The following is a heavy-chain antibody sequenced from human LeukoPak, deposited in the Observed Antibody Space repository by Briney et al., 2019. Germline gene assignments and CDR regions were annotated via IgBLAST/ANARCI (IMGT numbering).Heavy chain of an antibody. CDR1: AFIFSGHW. D-gene: IGHD2-8*01. J-gene: IGHJ4*02. CDR2: IKEDGSKN. CDR3: ARDLGYCTNGVCYTRFDY. Sequence: GGSLRLSCEGSAFIFSGHWMNWVRPTPGQGLEWVASIKEDGSKNQHVDSVKGRFSISRDNTKGSLFLQLNSLRAEDTAVYYCARDLGYCTNGVCYTRFDYWGQGTLVAVSS. V-gene: IGHV3-7*03.